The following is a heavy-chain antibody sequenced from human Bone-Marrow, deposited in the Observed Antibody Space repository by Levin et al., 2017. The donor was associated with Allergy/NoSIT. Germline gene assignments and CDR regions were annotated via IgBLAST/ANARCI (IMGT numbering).Heavy chain of an antibody. D-gene: IGHD3-10*01. CDR1: GFTFSSYA. CDR2: ISGSGGST. V-gene: IGHV3-23*01. J-gene: IGHJ4*02. Sequence: LSLTCAASGFTFSSYAMSWVRQAPGKGLEWVSAISGSGGSTYYADSVKGRFTISRDNSKNTLYLQMNSLRAEDTAVYYCAKEDGSGSGCFDYWGQGTLVTVSS. CDR3: AKEDGSGSGCFDY.